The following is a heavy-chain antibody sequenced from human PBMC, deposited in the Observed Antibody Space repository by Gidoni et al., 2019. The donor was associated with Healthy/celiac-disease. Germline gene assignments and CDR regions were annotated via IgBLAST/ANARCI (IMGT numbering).Heavy chain of an antibody. CDR2: INHSGST. V-gene: IGHV4-34*01. Sequence: QVQLQQWGAGLLKPSETLSLTCAVYGGSFSGYYWSWIRQPPGKGLEWIGEINHSGSTNYNPSLKSRVTISVDTSKNQFSLKLSSVTAADTAVYYCASSLYGTWTDYYYYYGMDVWGQGTTVTVSS. CDR1: GGSFSGYY. J-gene: IGHJ6*02. CDR3: ASSLYGTWTDYYYYYGMDV. D-gene: IGHD3-10*01.